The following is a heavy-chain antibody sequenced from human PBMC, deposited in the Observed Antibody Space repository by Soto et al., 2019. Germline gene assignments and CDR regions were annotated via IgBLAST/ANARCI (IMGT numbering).Heavy chain of an antibody. CDR2: ISGSGGST. CDR1: GFTFSSYA. CDR3: AHSSAVADYYFDY. V-gene: IGHV3-23*01. Sequence: PGGSLRLSCAASGFTFSSYAMSWVRQAPGKGLEWVSAISGSGGSTYYADSVKSRLTITKDTSKNQVVLTMTNMDPVDTATYYCAHSSAVADYYFDYWGQGTLVTVSS. D-gene: IGHD6-19*01. J-gene: IGHJ4*02.